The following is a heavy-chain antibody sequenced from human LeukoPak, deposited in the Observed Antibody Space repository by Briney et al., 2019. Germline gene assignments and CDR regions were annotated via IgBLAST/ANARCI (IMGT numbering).Heavy chain of an antibody. CDR3: AREEATTATTVFDY. V-gene: IGHV4-4*07. D-gene: IGHD4-11*01. J-gene: IGHJ4*02. CDR2: IYTSGST. Sequence: SETLSLTCTVSGGSISSYYWSWIRQPAGKGLEWIGRIYTSGSTNYNPSLKSRVTMSVDTSKNQFSLKLSSVTAADTAVYYCAREEATTATTVFDYWGQGTLVTVSS. CDR1: GGSISSYY.